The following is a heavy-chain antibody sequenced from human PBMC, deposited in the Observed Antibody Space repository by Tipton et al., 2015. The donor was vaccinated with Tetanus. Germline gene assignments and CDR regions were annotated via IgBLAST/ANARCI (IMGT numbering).Heavy chain of an antibody. CDR2: IYYTGNT. J-gene: IGHJ5*01. Sequence: TLSLTCTASGGSISSSGFYWGWIRQPPGKELEWIGDIYYTGNTNYKPSLRGRVSMSVDTSKYQHSLRLTSVTAADTAVYYCVRLWGYYYDSSGYPDSWGHGTLVTVSS. V-gene: IGHV4-39*01. CDR1: GGSISSSGFY. D-gene: IGHD3-22*01. CDR3: VRLWGYYYDSSGYPDS.